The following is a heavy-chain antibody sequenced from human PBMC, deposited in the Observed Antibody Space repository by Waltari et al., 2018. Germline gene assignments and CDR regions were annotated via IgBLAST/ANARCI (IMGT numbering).Heavy chain of an antibody. D-gene: IGHD6-19*01. CDR3: ARGRTYSSGWRYYFDY. J-gene: IGHJ4*02. V-gene: IGHV4-59*01. Sequence: QVQLQESGPGLVKPSETLSLTCTVSGGSISSYYWSWIRQPPGKGLEWIGDIYYSGSTNYNPSLKSRVTISVDTSKNQFSLKLSSVTAADTAVYYCARGRTYSSGWRYYFDYWGQGPLVTVSS. CDR1: GGSISSYY. CDR2: IYYSGST.